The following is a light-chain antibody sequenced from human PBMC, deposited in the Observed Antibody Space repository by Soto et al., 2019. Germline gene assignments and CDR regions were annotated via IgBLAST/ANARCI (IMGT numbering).Light chain of an antibody. J-gene: IGLJ1*01. CDR3: CSYTTSNTRQIV. CDR1: SSDVGGYNY. CDR2: DVS. Sequence: QSVLTQPASVSVSPGQSIPISCTGTSSDVGGYNYVSWYQQQPGKAPKFMIYDVSNRPSGVSNRFSGSKSGNTASLTISGLQAEDEADYYCCSYTTSNTRQIVFGTGTKVTVL. V-gene: IGLV2-14*01.